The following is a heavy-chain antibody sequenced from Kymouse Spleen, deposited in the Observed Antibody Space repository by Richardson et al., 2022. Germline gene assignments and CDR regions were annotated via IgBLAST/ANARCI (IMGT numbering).Heavy chain of an antibody. CDR3: AKETGTTGYFDY. CDR2: ISWNSGSI. J-gene: IGHJ4*02. Sequence: EVQLVESGGGLVQPGRSLRLSCAASGFTFDDYAMHWVRQAPGKGLEWVSGISWNSGSIGYADSVKGRFTISRDNAKNSLYLQMNSLRAEDTALYYCAKETGTTGYFDYWGQGTLVTVSS. V-gene: IGHV3-9*01. D-gene: IGHD1-7*01. CDR1: GFTFDDYA.